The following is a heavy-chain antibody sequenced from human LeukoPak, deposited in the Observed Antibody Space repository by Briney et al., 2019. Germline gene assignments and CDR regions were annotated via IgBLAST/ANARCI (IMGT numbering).Heavy chain of an antibody. Sequence: GESLKISCKGSGYSFTSYWIGWVRQKPRKGLEWMGIIYPGDSDIRYSPSFQGQVTISADKSISIAYLQWSSLKASDTAMYYCAGQTGVFRDAFDIWGQGTMVTASS. CDR2: IYPGDSDI. CDR1: GYSFTSYW. V-gene: IGHV5-51*01. D-gene: IGHD3-3*01. CDR3: AGQTGVFRDAFDI. J-gene: IGHJ3*02.